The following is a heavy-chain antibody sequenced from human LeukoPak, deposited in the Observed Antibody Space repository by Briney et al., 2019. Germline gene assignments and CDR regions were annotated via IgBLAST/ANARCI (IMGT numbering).Heavy chain of an antibody. CDR2: FDPEDGET. CDR3: ATGGDYYGSRGNIDY. D-gene: IGHD3-10*01. V-gene: IGHV1-24*01. J-gene: IGHJ4*02. CDR1: GYTLTELS. Sequence: GASVKVSCKVSGYTLTELSMHWVRQAPGKGLEWMGGFDPEDGETIYAQKFQGRVTMTEDTSTDTAYMELSSLRSEDTAVYYCATGGDYYGSRGNIDYWGQGTLVTVSS.